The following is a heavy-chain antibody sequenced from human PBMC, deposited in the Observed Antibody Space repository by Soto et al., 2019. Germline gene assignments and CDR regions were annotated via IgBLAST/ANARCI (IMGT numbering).Heavy chain of an antibody. J-gene: IGHJ4*02. CDR1: GGTFSSYA. CDR2: IIPIFGTA. D-gene: IGHD3-10*01. Sequence: GASVKVSCKASGGTFSSYAISWVRQAPGQGLEWMGGIIPIFGTANYAQKFQGRVTITADESTSTAYMELSSLRSEDTAVYYCAREMVRGVGSDYWGQGTLVTVSS. V-gene: IGHV1-69*13. CDR3: AREMVRGVGSDY.